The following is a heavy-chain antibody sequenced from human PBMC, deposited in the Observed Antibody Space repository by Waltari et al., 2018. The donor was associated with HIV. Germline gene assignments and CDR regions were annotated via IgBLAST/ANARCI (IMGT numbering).Heavy chain of an antibody. J-gene: IGHJ4*02. CDR2: IYRSCDA. CDR3: ARVRSIMGRFLGFDY. Sequence: EVQLVETGGGLIQPGGSLRLSCAASGLSGSRNHMNWVRPAPGKGLEGCSGIYRSCDAYYAEFGKGRFTSSRDNSKNTLYLQMNSLRAEDTAVYYCARVRSIMGRFLGFDYWGQGTLVTVSS. V-gene: IGHV3-53*02. D-gene: IGHD3-3*02. CDR1: GLSGSRNH.